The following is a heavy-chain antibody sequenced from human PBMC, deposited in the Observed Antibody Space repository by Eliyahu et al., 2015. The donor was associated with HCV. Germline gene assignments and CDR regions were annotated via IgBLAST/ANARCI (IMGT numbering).Heavy chain of an antibody. CDR1: XXTFSXXE. CDR3: AGDVIDGYWGY. D-gene: IGHD5-24*01. CDR2: ISSSGSTI. J-gene: IGHJ4*02. V-gene: IGHV3-48*03. Sequence: EVQLVESGGGXVQPGGSLRLSCAASXXTFSXXEMNWVRQAPGKGLEXVSYISSSGSTIYYADSVKGRFTISRDNAKNSLYLQMNSLRAEDTAVYYCAGDVIDGYWGYWGQGTLVTVSS.